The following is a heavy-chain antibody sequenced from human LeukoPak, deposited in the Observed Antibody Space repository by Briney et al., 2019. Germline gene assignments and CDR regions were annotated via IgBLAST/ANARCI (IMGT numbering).Heavy chain of an antibody. J-gene: IGHJ4*02. CDR2: INHSGST. CDR3: ARGRIQDY. CDR1: GGSFSGYY. D-gene: IGHD5-18*01. Sequence: SSETLSLTCAVYGGSFSGYYWSWVRQPPGKGLEWIGEINHSGSTNYNPSLKSRVTISVDTSKNQFSLKLSPVTAADTAVYYCARGRIQDYWGQGTLVTVSS. V-gene: IGHV4-34*01.